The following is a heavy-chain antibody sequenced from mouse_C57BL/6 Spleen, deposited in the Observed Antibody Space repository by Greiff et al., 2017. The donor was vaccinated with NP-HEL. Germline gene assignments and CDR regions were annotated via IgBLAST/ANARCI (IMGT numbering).Heavy chain of an antibody. CDR2: ISSGGDYI. CDR3: TSEAYYYGSSYHFDY. J-gene: IGHJ2*01. Sequence: DVMLVESGEGLVKPGGSLKLSCAASGFTFSSYAMSWVRQTPEKRLEWVAYISSGGDYIYYADTVKGRFTISRDNARNTLYLQMSSLKSEDTAMYYCTSEAYYYGSSYHFDYWGQGTTLTVSS. D-gene: IGHD1-1*01. V-gene: IGHV5-9-1*02. CDR1: GFTFSSYA.